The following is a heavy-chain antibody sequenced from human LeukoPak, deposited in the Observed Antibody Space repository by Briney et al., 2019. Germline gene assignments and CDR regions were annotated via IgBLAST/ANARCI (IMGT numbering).Heavy chain of an antibody. V-gene: IGHV3-21*01. D-gene: IGHD3-16*01. CDR2: ISNSNSYI. CDR3: ARAQAGGFDP. CDR1: GFTFSSYN. Sequence: PGGSLRLSCAGSGFTFSSYNMNWVRQAPGKGLEWVSFISNSNSYIYYTDSVKGRFTISRDNARSSLYLQMNSLRAEDTAVYYCARAQAGGFDPWGQGTLVTVSS. J-gene: IGHJ5*02.